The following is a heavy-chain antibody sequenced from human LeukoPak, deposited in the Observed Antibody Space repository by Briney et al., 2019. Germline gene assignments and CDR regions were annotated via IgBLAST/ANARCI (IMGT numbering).Heavy chain of an antibody. CDR2: ISGSGGST. D-gene: IGHD4-17*01. CDR3: APTTVTTVRFDY. V-gene: IGHV3-23*01. CDR1: GFTFSSYW. J-gene: IGHJ4*02. Sequence: GGSLRLSCAASGFTFSSYWMSWVRQAPGKGLEWVSAISGSGGSTYYADSVKGRFTISRDNSKNTLYLQMNSLRAEDTAVYYCAPTTVTTVRFDYWGQGTLVTVSS.